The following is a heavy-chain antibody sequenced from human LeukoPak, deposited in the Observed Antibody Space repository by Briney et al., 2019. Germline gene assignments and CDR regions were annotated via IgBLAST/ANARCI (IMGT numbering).Heavy chain of an antibody. V-gene: IGHV3-23*01. Sequence: QPGGSLRLSCAASGFTFSSYAMTWVRQAPGKGLEGVSTIAGSGDSTYYADSVKGQFSISRDNSKTTLYLQMNSLRAEDTAIYYCAKGDSNSPAVFDYWGQGTLVTVSS. CDR2: IAGSGDST. CDR1: GFTFSSYA. CDR3: AKGDSNSPAVFDY. J-gene: IGHJ4*02. D-gene: IGHD6-13*01.